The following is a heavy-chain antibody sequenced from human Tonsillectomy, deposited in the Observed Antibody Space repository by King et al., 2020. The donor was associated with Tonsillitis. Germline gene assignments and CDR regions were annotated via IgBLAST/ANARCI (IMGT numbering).Heavy chain of an antibody. J-gene: IGHJ4*02. CDR2: ISSSTSYT. Sequence: VQLVESGGGLVKPGGSLRLSCAASGFTFSDYYMSWIRQAPGKGLEWVSYISSSTSYTNYADSVRGRFTISRDNAKNSLYLQMNSLRAEDTAVYYCARLGIVGHYWSGTPFDYWGQGTLVTVSS. V-gene: IGHV3-11*06. CDR1: GFTFSDYY. CDR3: ARLGIVGHYWSGTPFDY. D-gene: IGHD3-3*02.